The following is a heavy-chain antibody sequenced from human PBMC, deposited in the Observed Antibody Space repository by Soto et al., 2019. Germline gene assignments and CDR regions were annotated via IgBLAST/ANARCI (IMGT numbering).Heavy chain of an antibody. CDR3: GRTGQWLVLNWYFDL. V-gene: IGHV4-59*08. D-gene: IGHD6-19*01. CDR2: IYYSGST. Sequence: PSETLSLTCIVSDDSISNYYWSWIRQPPGQGPEWIGYIYYSGSTNYIPSLKSRVTISVDASKNQFSLKLSSVTAADTAVYYCGRTGQWLVLNWYFDLWGRGTLVTAPQ. CDR1: DDSISNYY. J-gene: IGHJ2*01.